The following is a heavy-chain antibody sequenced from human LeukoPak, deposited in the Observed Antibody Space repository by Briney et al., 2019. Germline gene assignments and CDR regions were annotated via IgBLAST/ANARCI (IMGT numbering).Heavy chain of an antibody. V-gene: IGHV3-33*01. CDR3: AQGYYDSSGYYHFDY. CDR1: GFTFSSYG. D-gene: IGHD3-22*01. Sequence: GGSLRLSCAASGFTFSSYGMHWVRQAPGKGLEWVAVIWYDGSNKYCADSVKGRFTISRDNSKNTLYLQMNSLRAEDTAVYYCAQGYYDSSGYYHFDYWGQGTLVTVSS. CDR2: IWYDGSNK. J-gene: IGHJ4*02.